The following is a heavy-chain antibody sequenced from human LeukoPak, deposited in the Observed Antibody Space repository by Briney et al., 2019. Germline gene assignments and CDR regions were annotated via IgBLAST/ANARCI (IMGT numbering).Heavy chain of an antibody. Sequence: GASVKVSCKASGGTFSSYAISWVRQAPGQGLEWMGWINPNSGGTNYAQKFQGRVTMTRDTSISTAYMELSRLRSDDTAVYYCASLPDSSGENYWGQGTLVTVSS. CDR2: INPNSGGT. CDR3: ASLPDSSGENY. J-gene: IGHJ4*02. CDR1: GGTFSSYA. D-gene: IGHD3-22*01. V-gene: IGHV1-2*02.